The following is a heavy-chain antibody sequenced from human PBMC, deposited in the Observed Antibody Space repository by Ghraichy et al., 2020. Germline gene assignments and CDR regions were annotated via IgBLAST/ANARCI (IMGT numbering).Heavy chain of an antibody. Sequence: GGSLRLSCAASGFTVSSNYMSWVRQAPGKGLEWVSVIYSGGSTYYADSVKGRFTISRDNSKNTLYLQMNSLRAEDTAVYYCARDHQSRYYDFDYYGMDVWGQGTTVTVSS. CDR1: GFTVSSNY. CDR3: ARDHQSRYYDFDYYGMDV. CDR2: IYSGGST. D-gene: IGHD3-3*01. V-gene: IGHV3-53*01. J-gene: IGHJ6*02.